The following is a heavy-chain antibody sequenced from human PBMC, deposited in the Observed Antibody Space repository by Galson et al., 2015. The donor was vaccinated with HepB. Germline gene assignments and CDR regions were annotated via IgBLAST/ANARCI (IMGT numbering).Heavy chain of an antibody. CDR2: THQDGSEK. Sequence: SLRLSCAASGFTFSSYWMSWVRQAPGKGLEWVANTHQDGSEKHYVDSVKGRFTISRDNAKNSLYLQMSSLRVEDTAVYYCARDPPYHYDTSGRENYFDHRGQGTLVTVSS. CDR3: ARDPPYHYDTSGRENYFDH. J-gene: IGHJ4*02. CDR1: GFTFSSYW. D-gene: IGHD3-22*01. V-gene: IGHV3-7*03.